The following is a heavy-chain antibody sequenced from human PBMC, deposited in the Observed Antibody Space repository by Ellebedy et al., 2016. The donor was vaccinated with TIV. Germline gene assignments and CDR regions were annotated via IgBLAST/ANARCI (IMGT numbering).Heavy chain of an antibody. D-gene: IGHD6-19*01. J-gene: IGHJ4*02. Sequence: GGSLRLXXAASGFTFSSYWMSWVRQAPGKGLEWVANIKQDGSEQYYVDSVKGRFTISRDNAKNSLFLQMNSLRAEDTAVYYCARDKLQNAVAGSNFDHWGQGALVTVSS. V-gene: IGHV3-7*01. CDR2: IKQDGSEQ. CDR1: GFTFSSYW. CDR3: ARDKLQNAVAGSNFDH.